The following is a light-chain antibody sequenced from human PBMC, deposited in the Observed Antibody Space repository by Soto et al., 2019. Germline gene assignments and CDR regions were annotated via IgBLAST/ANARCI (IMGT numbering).Light chain of an antibody. CDR1: RSNIGRNY. J-gene: IGLJ3*02. V-gene: IGLV1-47*01. CDR2: RNN. CDR3: AAWDDTLNGQV. Sequence: QSVLTQPPSASGTPGQRVSISCSGSRSNIGRNYVYWYQQLPGTAPKLLIQRNNELPSGVPDRFSGSKSGTSVSLAISGLRSEDEATYYCAAWDDTLNGQVFGGGTKLTVL.